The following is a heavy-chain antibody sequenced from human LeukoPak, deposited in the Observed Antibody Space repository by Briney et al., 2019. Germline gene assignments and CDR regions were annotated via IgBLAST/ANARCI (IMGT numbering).Heavy chain of an antibody. Sequence: PGRSLRLSCAASGFTFSSYGMHWVRQAPGKGLEWVAVISYDGSNKYYADSVKGRFTISRDNSKNTLYLQMNSLRAEDTAVYYCAKGQAVVVEPDAFDIWGQGTMVTVSS. J-gene: IGHJ3*02. CDR3: AKGQAVVVEPDAFDI. D-gene: IGHD2-15*01. CDR1: GFTFSSYG. V-gene: IGHV3-30*18. CDR2: ISYDGSNK.